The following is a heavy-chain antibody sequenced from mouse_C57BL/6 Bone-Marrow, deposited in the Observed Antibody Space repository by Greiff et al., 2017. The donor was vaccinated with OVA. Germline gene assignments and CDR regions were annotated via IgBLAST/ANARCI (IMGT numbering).Heavy chain of an antibody. CDR1: GFTFSDYG. CDR2: ISSGSSTI. J-gene: IGHJ3*01. CDR3: ARNYDYSAWFAY. V-gene: IGHV5-17*01. Sequence: EVHLVESGGGLVKPGGSLKLSCAASGFTFSDYGMHWVREAPEKGLEWVAYISSGSSTIYYADTVKGRFTISRDNAKNTLFLQMTSLRSEDTAMYYCARNYDYSAWFAYWGQGTLVTVSA. D-gene: IGHD2-4*01.